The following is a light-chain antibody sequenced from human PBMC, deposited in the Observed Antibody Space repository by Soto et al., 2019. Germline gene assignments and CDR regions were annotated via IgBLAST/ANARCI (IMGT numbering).Light chain of an antibody. J-gene: IGLJ1*01. CDR2: DVT. CDR1: SSDVGGYNY. CDR3: SSYTSSTSFY. V-gene: IGLV2-14*01. Sequence: QSVRIQPPSVSGSPGQSFTISCTGTSSDVGGYNYVSWYQQHPGKAPKLMIYDVTNRPSGVSNRFSGSKSGNTASLTISGLQAEDEADYYCSSYTSSTSFYFGTGTKVTVL.